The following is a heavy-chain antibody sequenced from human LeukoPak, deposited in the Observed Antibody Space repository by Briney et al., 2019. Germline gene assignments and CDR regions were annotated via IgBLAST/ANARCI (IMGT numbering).Heavy chain of an antibody. CDR2: IGGRTDTT. CDR1: GFTFSIFA. D-gene: IGHD2-15*01. V-gene: IGHV3-23*01. J-gene: IGHJ4*02. CDR3: ATEGGPPIERY. Sequence: GGSLRLSCAASGFTFSIFAMSWVRQAPGKGLGWVSAIGGRTDTTDYADSVNGRFTISRDNSKNTLILQMNSLRAEDTAVYYCATEGGPPIERYWGQGTLVTVSS.